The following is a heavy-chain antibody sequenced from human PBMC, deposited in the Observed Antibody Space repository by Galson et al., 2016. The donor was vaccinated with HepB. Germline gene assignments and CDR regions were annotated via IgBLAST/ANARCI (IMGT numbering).Heavy chain of an antibody. CDR1: GFTVSSNY. CDR3: ARGNYGDPFDY. CDR2: IYSGGST. V-gene: IGHV3-53*01. Sequence: SLRLSCAASGFTVSSNYMSWVRQAPGKGLEWVSVIYSGGSTYYADSVKGRFTISRDNSKNTLYLQMNSLRAEDTAVDYCARGNYGDPFDYWGQGTLVTVSS. D-gene: IGHD4-17*01. J-gene: IGHJ4*02.